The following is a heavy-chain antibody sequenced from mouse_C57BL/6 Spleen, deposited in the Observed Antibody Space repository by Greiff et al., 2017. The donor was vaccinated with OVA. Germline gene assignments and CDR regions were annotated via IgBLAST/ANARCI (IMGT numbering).Heavy chain of an antibody. CDR3: TKKKVYFDY. CDR2: IDPETGGT. J-gene: IGHJ2*01. CDR1: GYTFTDYE. V-gene: IGHV1-15*01. Sequence: VKLQQSGAELVRPGASVTLSCKASGYTFTDYEMHWVKQTPVHGLEWIGAIDPETGGTAYNQKFKGKAILTADKSSSTAYMELRSLTSEDSAVYYCTKKKVYFDYWGQGTTLTVSS.